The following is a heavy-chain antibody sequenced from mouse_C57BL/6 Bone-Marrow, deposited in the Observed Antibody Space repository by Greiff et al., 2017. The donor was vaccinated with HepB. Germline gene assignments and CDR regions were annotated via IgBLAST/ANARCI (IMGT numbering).Heavy chain of an antibody. CDR2: IDPSDSYT. J-gene: IGHJ1*03. V-gene: IGHV1-50*01. Sequence: VQLQQPGAELVKPGASVKLSCKASGYTFTSYWMQWVKQRPGQGLEWIGEIDPSDSYTNYNQKFKGKATLTVDTSSSTAYMQLSSLTSEDSAVYYCARGRGNYYGSSLYWYFDVWGTGTTVTVSS. CDR1: GYTFTSYW. CDR3: ARGRGNYYGSSLYWYFDV. D-gene: IGHD1-1*01.